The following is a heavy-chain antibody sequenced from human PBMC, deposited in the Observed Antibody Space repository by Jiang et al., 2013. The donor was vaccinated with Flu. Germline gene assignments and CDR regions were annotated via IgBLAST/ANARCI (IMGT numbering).Heavy chain of an antibody. Sequence: VQLVESGGGLVQPGGSLRLSCAASGFTFSTNSMNWVRQAPGKGLEWVSYITRTADTIYYADSVKGRFTVSRDNAKNSLYLHMNSLRVEDTAVYYCARDAELDVWGQGTTVTVSS. J-gene: IGHJ6*02. CDR1: GFTFSTNS. D-gene: IGHD1-14*01. CDR3: ARDAELDV. V-gene: IGHV3-48*01. CDR2: ITRTADTI.